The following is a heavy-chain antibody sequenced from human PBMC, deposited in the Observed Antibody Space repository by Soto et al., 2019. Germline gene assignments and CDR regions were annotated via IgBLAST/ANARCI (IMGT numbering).Heavy chain of an antibody. CDR1: GFTFSSYA. V-gene: IGHV3-30-3*01. CDR3: ARGPADYYYYYGMDV. Sequence: GGSLRLSCAASGFTFSSYAMHWVRQAPGKGLEWVAVISYDGSNKYYGDSVKGRFTISRDNSKNKLYLQMNSLRAEDTAVYYCARGPADYYYYYGMDVWGQGTTVTVSS. J-gene: IGHJ6*02. D-gene: IGHD6-19*01. CDR2: ISYDGSNK.